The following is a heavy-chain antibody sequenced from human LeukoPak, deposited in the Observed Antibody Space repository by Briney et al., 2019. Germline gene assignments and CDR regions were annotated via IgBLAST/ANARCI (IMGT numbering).Heavy chain of an antibody. V-gene: IGHV3-9*01. D-gene: IGHD2-2*02. CDR2: ISWNSGSI. CDR3: AKGYCSSTSCYIDY. Sequence: PGRSLRLSCAASGFTFDDYAMHWVRQAPGKGLEWVSGISWNSGSIGYADSVKGRFTISRDNAKNSLYLQMNSLRAEDTALYYCAKGYCSSTSCYIDYWGQGTLVIVSS. J-gene: IGHJ4*02. CDR1: GFTFDDYA.